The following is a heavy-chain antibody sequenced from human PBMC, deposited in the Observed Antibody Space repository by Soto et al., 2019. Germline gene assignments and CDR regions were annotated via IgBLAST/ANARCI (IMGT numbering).Heavy chain of an antibody. CDR2: ISGGSGDT. D-gene: IGHD2-2*01. CDR1: GLTFRNSA. J-gene: IGHJ4*02. Sequence: EVQLLESGGGLARRGGSLRLSCAALGLTFRNSALSWVRQAPGKGLEWVSIISGGSGDTSYADPVKGRFIVSRDDSRTTLYLQMNSLRAEDTALYYCARGASTFDYWGQGRPVIVSS. CDR3: ARGASTFDY. V-gene: IGHV3-23*01.